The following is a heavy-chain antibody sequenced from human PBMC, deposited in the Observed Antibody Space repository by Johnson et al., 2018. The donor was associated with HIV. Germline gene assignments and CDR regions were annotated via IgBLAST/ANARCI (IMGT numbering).Heavy chain of an antibody. J-gene: IGHJ3*01. CDR2: ISWNSGSI. V-gene: IGHV3-9*01. CDR1: GFTFDDYA. Sequence: VQLVESGGGLVQPGRSLRLSCAASGFTFDDYAMHWVRQAPGKGLEWVSGISWNSGSIGYADSVKGRFTISRDTSTNSLYLEINSLKTEDTAVYYCAKDKRDYGGPPGADAFDFWGQGTMVTVSA. CDR3: AKDKRDYGGPPGADAFDF. D-gene: IGHD4/OR15-4a*01.